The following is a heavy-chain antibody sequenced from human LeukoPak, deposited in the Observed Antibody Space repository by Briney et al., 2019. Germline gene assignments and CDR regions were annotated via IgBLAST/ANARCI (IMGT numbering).Heavy chain of an antibody. Sequence: GGSLRLSCAASGFTFDDYAMHWVRQAPGKGLEWVSGISWSSGSIGYADSVKGRFTISRDNAKNSLYLQMNSLRAEDTALYYCAKFAEGSGSYYDYFDYWGQGTLVTVSS. CDR1: GFTFDDYA. D-gene: IGHD3-10*01. V-gene: IGHV3-9*01. CDR3: AKFAEGSGSYYDYFDY. CDR2: ISWSSGSI. J-gene: IGHJ4*02.